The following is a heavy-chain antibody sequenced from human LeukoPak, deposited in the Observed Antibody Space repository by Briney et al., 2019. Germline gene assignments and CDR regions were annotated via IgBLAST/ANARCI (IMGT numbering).Heavy chain of an antibody. CDR3: ARDNGWSADF. CDR2: IKQDGSAK. J-gene: IGHJ4*02. V-gene: IGHV3-7*03. Sequence: GGSLRLSCAASGFTFSRHWMYWVRQAPGKGLEWVANIKQDGSAKPYVDSVKGRFTISRDNAKNSLFLQMNSLRVEDTAVYYCARDNGWSADFWGQGTLVTVSS. CDR1: GFTFSRHW. D-gene: IGHD2-15*01.